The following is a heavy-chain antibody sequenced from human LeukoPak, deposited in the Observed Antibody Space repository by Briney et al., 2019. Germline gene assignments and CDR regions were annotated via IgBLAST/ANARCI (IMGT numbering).Heavy chain of an antibody. D-gene: IGHD5-18*01. CDR1: GGSISSSSYY. Sequence: SETLSLTCTVSGGSISSSSYYWGWIRQPPWKGLEWIGNIYYTGSTYYSPPLKSRVTVSKDTSKNQFSLKLSSVTAADTAVYYCARVKKVDTPMDYWGQGTLVTVSS. J-gene: IGHJ4*02. V-gene: IGHV4-39*01. CDR3: ARVKKVDTPMDY. CDR2: IYYTGST.